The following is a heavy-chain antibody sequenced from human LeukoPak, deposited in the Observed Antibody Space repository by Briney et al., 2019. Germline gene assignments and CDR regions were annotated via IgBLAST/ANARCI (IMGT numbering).Heavy chain of an antibody. CDR1: GGSISSGGYY. Sequence: SQTLSLTCTVSGGSISSGGYYWSWIRQHPGKGLEWIGYIYYSGSTYYNPSLKSRVTISVDTSKNQFSLKLSSVTAVDTAVYYCARKENVYYYFDYWGQGTLVTVSS. D-gene: IGHD3-10*01. CDR3: ARKENVYYYFDY. J-gene: IGHJ4*02. CDR2: IYYSGST. V-gene: IGHV4-31*03.